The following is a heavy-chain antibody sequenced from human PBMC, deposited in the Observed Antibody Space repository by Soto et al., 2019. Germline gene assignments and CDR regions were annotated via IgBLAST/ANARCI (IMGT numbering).Heavy chain of an antibody. CDR2: TGTRRKYT. J-gene: IGHJ3*02. D-gene: IGHD3-9*01. CDR3: VRDRDWAFDI. V-gene: IGHV3-48*02. CDR1: GYALRDYS. Sequence: GGSLRLSCAASGYALRDYSMNWVRQAPGKGLEWVSYTGTRRKYTFYADSVRGRFTISRDDARNSVYLQLNSLRDEDTAVYYCVRDRDWAFDIWGQGTMVTVSS.